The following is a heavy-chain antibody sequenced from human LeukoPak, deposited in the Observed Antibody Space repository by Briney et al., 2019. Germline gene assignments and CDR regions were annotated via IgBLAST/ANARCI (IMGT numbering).Heavy chain of an antibody. CDR3: ARAIFSSGWYLIDY. V-gene: IGHV3-21*01. J-gene: IGHJ4*02. CDR1: GFPFSSHN. CDR2: ITSSSSYI. Sequence: GGSLRLSCAASGFPFSSHNMNWVRQAPGKRLEWVSYITSSSSYIYYADSVKGRFTISRDNAKNSLYLQMDSLRAEDTAVYYCARAIFSSGWYLIDYWGQGTLVTISS. D-gene: IGHD6-19*01.